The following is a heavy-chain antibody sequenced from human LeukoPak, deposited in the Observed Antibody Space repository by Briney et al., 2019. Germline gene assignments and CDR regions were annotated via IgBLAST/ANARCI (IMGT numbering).Heavy chain of an antibody. V-gene: IGHV3-13*01. J-gene: IGHJ6*02. CDR3: ARAKRETSTRPWTSGMDV. D-gene: IGHD3/OR15-3a*01. Sequence: GGSLRLSCAASGFTLSDYDIHWVRQPVGKGLDWVSGLGSAGDKYHAGSERGRFTISREDAENSVYLQMNGLRPEDTAIYYCARAKRETSTRPWTSGMDVWGQGTRVTVSS. CDR1: GFTLSDYD. CDR2: LGSAGDK.